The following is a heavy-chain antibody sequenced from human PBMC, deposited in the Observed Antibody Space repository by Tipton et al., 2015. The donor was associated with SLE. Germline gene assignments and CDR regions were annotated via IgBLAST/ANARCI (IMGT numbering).Heavy chain of an antibody. J-gene: IGHJ2*01. CDR3: ARVEGSGYRYWYFDL. Sequence: TLSLTCTVSGSSISNYYWSWIRQSAGKGLEWIGRVHTSGSTSYNPSLKSRVTISVDTSKNQFSLKLSSVTAADTAVYYCARVEGSGYRYWYFDLWGRGTLVTVSS. CDR2: VHTSGST. CDR1: GSSISNYY. V-gene: IGHV4-4*07. D-gene: IGHD3-22*01.